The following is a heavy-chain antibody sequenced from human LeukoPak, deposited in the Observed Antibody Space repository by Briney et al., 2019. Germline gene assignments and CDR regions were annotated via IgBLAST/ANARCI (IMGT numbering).Heavy chain of an antibody. V-gene: IGHV4-34*01. CDR1: GGSFSGYY. Sequence: PSETLSLTCAVYGGSFSGYYWSWVRQPPGKGLEWLGEINHSGSTNYNPSLKSRVTISVDTSKNQFSLKLSSVTAADTAVYYCARLVWGSYRESFDYWGQGTLVTVSS. CDR3: ARLVWGSYRESFDY. J-gene: IGHJ4*02. CDR2: INHSGST. D-gene: IGHD3-16*02.